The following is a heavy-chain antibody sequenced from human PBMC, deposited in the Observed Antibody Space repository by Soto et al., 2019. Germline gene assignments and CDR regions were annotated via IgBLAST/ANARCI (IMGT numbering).Heavy chain of an antibody. D-gene: IGHD3-22*01. CDR3: ARGRITMIVVVNDAFDI. V-gene: IGHV4-39*01. Sequence: LEILSLTCTVSGGSIISSSYYWGWIRQPPGKGLEWIGSIYYSGSTYYNPSLKSRVTISVDTSKNQFSLKLSSVTAADTAVYYCARGRITMIVVVNDAFDIWGQGTMVTVSS. J-gene: IGHJ3*02. CDR1: GGSIISSSYY. CDR2: IYYSGST.